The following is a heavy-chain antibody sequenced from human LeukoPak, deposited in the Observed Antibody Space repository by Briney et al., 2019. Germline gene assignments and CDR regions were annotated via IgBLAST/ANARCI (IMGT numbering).Heavy chain of an antibody. CDR1: GFIFSDYY. J-gene: IGHJ3*02. Sequence: GGSLRLSCAASGFIFSDYYMSWIRQAPGKGLEWVAVISYDGSNKYYADSVRGRCTISRDNSKNTLYLQMNSLRPDDTAVYYCARVRFLEWHDAFDIWGQGTMVTVSS. CDR3: ARVRFLEWHDAFDI. V-gene: IGHV3-30-3*01. CDR2: ISYDGSNK. D-gene: IGHD3-3*01.